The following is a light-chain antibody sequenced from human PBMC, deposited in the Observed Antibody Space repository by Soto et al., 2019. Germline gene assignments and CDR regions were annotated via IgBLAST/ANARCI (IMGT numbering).Light chain of an antibody. CDR1: SSNIGAGYD. CDR3: QSFDSGLSGSGV. Sequence: QAVVTQPPSVSGAPGQRVTISCTGSSSNIGAGYDVHWYQQLPGTAPKLLIYDNTNRPSGVPDRFSGSKSGTSASLAITGLQAEDEADYYCQSFDSGLSGSGVFGGGTKLTVL. CDR2: DNT. V-gene: IGLV1-40*01. J-gene: IGLJ3*02.